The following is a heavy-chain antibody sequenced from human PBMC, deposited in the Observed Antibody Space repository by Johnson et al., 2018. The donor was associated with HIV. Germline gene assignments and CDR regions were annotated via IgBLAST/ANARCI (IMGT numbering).Heavy chain of an antibody. CDR2: INWNGGST. J-gene: IGHJ3*02. V-gene: IGHV3-20*03. D-gene: IGHD1-14*01. Sequence: VQLVESGGGVVRPGGSLRLSFAASGFTFDDYGMSWVRQAPGKGLEWVSGINWNGGSTGYADSVKGRFTISRDNAKNSLYLQMNSLRAEDTAVYYCATRDPTHRPGVFDIWGQGTMVTVSS. CDR1: GFTFDDYG. CDR3: ATRDPTHRPGVFDI.